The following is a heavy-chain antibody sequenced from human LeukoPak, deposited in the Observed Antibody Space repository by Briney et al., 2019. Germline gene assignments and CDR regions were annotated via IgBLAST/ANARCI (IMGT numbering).Heavy chain of an antibody. D-gene: IGHD1-1*01. CDR2: ISAYNGNT. CDR3: ARQTLRVGDWMNWFDP. CDR1: GYTFTSYG. Sequence: ASVKVSCKASGYTFTSYGISWVRQAPGQGLEWMGWISAYNGNTNYAQKLQGRVTMTTDTSTSTAYMELRSLRSDDTAVYYCARQTLRVGDWMNWFDPWGQGTLVTVSS. V-gene: IGHV1-18*01. J-gene: IGHJ5*02.